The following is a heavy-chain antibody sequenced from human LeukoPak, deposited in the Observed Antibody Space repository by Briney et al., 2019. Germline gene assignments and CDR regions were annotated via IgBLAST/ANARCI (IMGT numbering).Heavy chain of an antibody. D-gene: IGHD1-1*01. J-gene: IGHJ4*02. CDR3: AREDRSGWNDFDY. CDR2: IGSSISAI. CDR1: GFTFSSYS. V-gene: IGHV3-48*01. Sequence: GGSLRLSCVGSGFTFSSYSMNWVRQAPGKGLEWIPYIGSSISAIYYADSVKGRFTISRDNGKNSLYMQMNSLRAEDTAVYYCAREDRSGWNDFDYWGQGTLVIVSS.